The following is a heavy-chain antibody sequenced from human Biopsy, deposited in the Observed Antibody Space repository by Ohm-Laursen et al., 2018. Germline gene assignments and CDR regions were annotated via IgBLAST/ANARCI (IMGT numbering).Heavy chain of an antibody. V-gene: IGHV4-59*08. CDR2: ISNSGST. CDR1: GDSISSYY. J-gene: IGHJ4*02. CDR3: ARRGSGGRSFDY. D-gene: IGHD2-15*01. Sequence: SETLSLTCTVSGDSISSYYWSWIRQPPGKGLEWIGFISNSGSTTYNPSLKSRVTISVDTSKNQFSLKLSSVTAADTALYYCARRGSGGRSFDYWSQGTLVTVSS.